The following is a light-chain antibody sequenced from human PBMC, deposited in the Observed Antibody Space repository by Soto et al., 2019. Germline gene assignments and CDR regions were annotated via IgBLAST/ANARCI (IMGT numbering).Light chain of an antibody. CDR1: QRVSSSY. CDR3: YQYGTSPPLT. V-gene: IGKV3-20*01. J-gene: IGKJ1*01. Sequence: DIVLTQSPGTLSLSPGERATLSCRASQRVSSSYLGWHQQTVGQAPRLLIYAASSRATGVPDRFSGSGSDTDFTLAIISLEPDDYAVYYCYQYGTSPPLTFGQGTKVEV. CDR2: AAS.